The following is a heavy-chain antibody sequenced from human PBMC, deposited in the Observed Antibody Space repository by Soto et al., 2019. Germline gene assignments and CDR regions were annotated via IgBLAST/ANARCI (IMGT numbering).Heavy chain of an antibody. CDR1: GGSISSYY. J-gene: IGHJ5*02. V-gene: IGHV4-59*01. Sequence: TLSLTCTVSGGSISSYYWSWIRQPPGKGLEWIGYIYYSGSTNYNPSLKSRVTISVDTSKNQFSLKLSSVTAADTAVYYCAREVVYYDILTGLKNTSYNWFDPWGQGTLVTVSS. CDR2: IYYSGST. D-gene: IGHD3-9*01. CDR3: AREVVYYDILTGLKNTSYNWFDP.